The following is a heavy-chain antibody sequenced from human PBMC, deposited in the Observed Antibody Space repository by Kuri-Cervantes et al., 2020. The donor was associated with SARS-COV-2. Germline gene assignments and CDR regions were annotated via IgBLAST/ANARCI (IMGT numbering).Heavy chain of an antibody. V-gene: IGHV3-23*01. CDR3: AEGDYCSSTSCYSYYYYYGMDV. CDR2: ISGSGGST. Sequence: GESLKISCAASGFTFSSYAMSWVRQAPGKGLEWVSAISGSGGSTYYADSVKGRFTISRDNSKNTLYLQMNSLRAEDTAVYYCAEGDYCSSTSCYSYYYYYGMDVWGQGTTVTVSS. CDR1: GFTFSSYA. J-gene: IGHJ6*02. D-gene: IGHD2-2*01.